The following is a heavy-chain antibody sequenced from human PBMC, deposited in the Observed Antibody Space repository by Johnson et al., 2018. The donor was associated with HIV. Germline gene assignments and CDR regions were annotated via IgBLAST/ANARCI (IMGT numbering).Heavy chain of an antibody. CDR3: ARALLIAARPVGAFDI. CDR1: AFAFSSYV. Sequence: QVQLVESGGGVVQPGRSLRLSCAASAFAFSSYVMHWVRQAPGKGLEWVAVISYDGSNKYYADFVKGRFTISRDNSKNTLYLQMNSLRAEDTAVYYCARALLIAARPVGAFDIWGQGTMVTVSS. CDR2: ISYDGSNK. D-gene: IGHD6-6*01. J-gene: IGHJ3*02. V-gene: IGHV3-30*04.